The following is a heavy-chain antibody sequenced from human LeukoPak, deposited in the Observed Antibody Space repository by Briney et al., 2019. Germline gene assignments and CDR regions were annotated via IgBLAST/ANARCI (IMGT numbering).Heavy chain of an antibody. CDR2: ISGSGGST. D-gene: IGHD3-3*01. CDR1: GFTFSSYA. Sequence: QSGGSLRLSCAASGFTFSSYAMSWVRQAPGKGLEWVSAISGSGGSTYYADSVKGRFTISRDNSKNTLYLQMNSLRAEDTAVYYCARDRLRFPNWFDPWGQGTLVTVSS. V-gene: IGHV3-23*01. CDR3: ARDRLRFPNWFDP. J-gene: IGHJ5*02.